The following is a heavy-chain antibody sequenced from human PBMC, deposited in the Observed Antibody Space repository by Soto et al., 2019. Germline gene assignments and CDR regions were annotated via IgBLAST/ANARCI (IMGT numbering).Heavy chain of an antibody. Sequence: PSVKVSCKASGYTFTSYGISWVRQAPGQGLEWMGWISAYNGNTNYAQKLQGRVTMTTDTSTSTAYMELRSLRSDDTAVYYCARDRNFYFDSSGPALDYWGQGTLVTVSS. CDR2: ISAYNGNT. D-gene: IGHD3-22*01. J-gene: IGHJ4*02. CDR3: ARDRNFYFDSSGPALDY. V-gene: IGHV1-18*01. CDR1: GYTFTSYG.